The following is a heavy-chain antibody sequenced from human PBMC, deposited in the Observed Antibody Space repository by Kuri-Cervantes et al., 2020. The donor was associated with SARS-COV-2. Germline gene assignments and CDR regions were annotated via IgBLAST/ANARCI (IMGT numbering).Heavy chain of an antibody. Sequence: SVKVSCKASEGTFFSYAISWVRQDPGQGLEWMGGYAPIFGKTGYAQKFQGRVTMTADESTNTAYMELSSLRFEDTAVYYCSTRVAGDPDYYYYYIDVWGTGTTVTVSS. V-gene: IGHV1-69*13. CDR2: YAPIFGKT. CDR3: STRVAGDPDYYYYYIDV. J-gene: IGHJ6*03. CDR1: EGTFFSYA. D-gene: IGHD7-27*01.